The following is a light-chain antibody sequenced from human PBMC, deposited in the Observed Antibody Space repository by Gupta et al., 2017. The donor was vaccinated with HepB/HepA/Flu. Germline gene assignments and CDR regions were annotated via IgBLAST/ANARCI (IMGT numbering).Light chain of an antibody. Sequence: EIVMTQSPATLSVSPGERATLSCRASQSVSSNLAWYQQKPGQAPRLLIYGASTRATGIPARFSGSGSGTEFTLTISSLQSEDFAVYYCQQYKNWPGLTFGGGTKVEIK. CDR3: QQYKNWPGLT. J-gene: IGKJ4*01. CDR1: QSVSSN. V-gene: IGKV3-15*01. CDR2: GAS.